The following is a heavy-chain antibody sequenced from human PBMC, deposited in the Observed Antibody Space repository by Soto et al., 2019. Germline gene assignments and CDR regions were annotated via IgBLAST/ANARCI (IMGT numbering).Heavy chain of an antibody. J-gene: IGHJ5*02. Sequence: QVQLVQSGAEVKKPGASVKVSCKASGYTFTGYYMHWVRQAPGQGLEWMGWINPNSGGTNYAQKFQGWVTMTRDTSISTAYMELSRLRSDDTAVYYCARGPPSRRAVAEFDPWGQGTLVTVSS. D-gene: IGHD6-19*01. CDR2: INPNSGGT. CDR3: ARGPPSRRAVAEFDP. CDR1: GYTFTGYY. V-gene: IGHV1-2*04.